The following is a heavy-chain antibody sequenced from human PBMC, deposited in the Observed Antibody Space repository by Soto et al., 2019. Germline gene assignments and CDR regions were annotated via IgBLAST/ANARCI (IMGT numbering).Heavy chain of an antibody. CDR2: ISSSGSTI. CDR3: ARVPVGPYSGSYRNWFDP. Sequence: EVQLVESGGGLVQPGGSVRLSCAASGFTFSSYEMNWVRQAPGKGLEWVSYISSSGSTIYYADSVKGRFTISRDNAKNSLYLQMNSLRAEDTAVYYCARVPVGPYSGSYRNWFDPWGQGTLVTVSS. V-gene: IGHV3-48*03. CDR1: GFTFSSYE. D-gene: IGHD1-26*01. J-gene: IGHJ5*02.